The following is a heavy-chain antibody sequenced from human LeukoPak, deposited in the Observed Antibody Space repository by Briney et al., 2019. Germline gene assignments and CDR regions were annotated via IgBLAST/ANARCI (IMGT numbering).Heavy chain of an antibody. D-gene: IGHD2/OR15-2a*01. Sequence: GGSLRLSCAASGFTFRSFAMSWVRQSPGKGLKYVAGISDSGQSPYYAASVRGRFTISRDNSNNTLFLQMSSLRAEDTALYYCAKDPGAFPYFFDSWGQGTLVTVSS. J-gene: IGHJ4*02. CDR3: AKDPGAFPYFFDS. CDR2: ISDSGQSP. CDR1: GFTFRSFA. V-gene: IGHV3-23*01.